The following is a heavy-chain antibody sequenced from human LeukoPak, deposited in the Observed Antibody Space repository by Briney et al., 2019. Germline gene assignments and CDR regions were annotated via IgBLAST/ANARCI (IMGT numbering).Heavy chain of an antibody. D-gene: IGHD3-3*01. CDR2: IRSKAYGGTT. V-gene: IGHV3-49*03. CDR3: TRGAEWFLNDVPFDY. CDR1: GFTFGDYA. Sequence: LSGGSLRLSCTASGFTFGDYAMSWFRQAPGKGLEWVGFIRSKAYGGTTEYAASVKGRFTISRDDSKSIAYLQMNGLKTEDTAVYYCTRGAEWFLNDVPFDYWGQGTLVTVSS. J-gene: IGHJ4*02.